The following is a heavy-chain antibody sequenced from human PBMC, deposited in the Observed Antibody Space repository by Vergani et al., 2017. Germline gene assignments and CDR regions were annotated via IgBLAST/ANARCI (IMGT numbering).Heavy chain of an antibody. Sequence: QVQLVQSGAEVKKPGASVKVSCKASGSTFTSYGISWVRQAPGQGLEWMGWISAYNGNTNYAQKLQGRVTMTTDTSTSTAYMELRSLRSDDTAVYYCARESSPELEVFWFDPWGQGTLVTVSS. CDR2: ISAYNGNT. V-gene: IGHV1-18*01. CDR1: GSTFTSYG. CDR3: ARESSPELEVFWFDP. J-gene: IGHJ5*02. D-gene: IGHD1-1*01.